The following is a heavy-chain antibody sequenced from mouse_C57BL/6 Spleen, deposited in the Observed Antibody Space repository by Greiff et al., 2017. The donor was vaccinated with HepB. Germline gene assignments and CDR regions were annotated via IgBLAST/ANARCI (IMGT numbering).Heavy chain of an antibody. V-gene: IGHV10-1*01. J-gene: IGHJ4*01. CDR1: GFSFNTYA. CDR3: VRHPSTLYAMDY. CDR2: IRSKSNNYAT. Sequence: EVKLQESGGGLVQPKGSLKLSCAASGFSFNTYAMNWVRQAPGKGVEWVARIRSKSNNYATYYADSVKDRFTISRDDSESMLYLQMNNLKTEDTAMYYCVRHPSTLYAMDYWGQGTSVTVSS. D-gene: IGHD2-10*02.